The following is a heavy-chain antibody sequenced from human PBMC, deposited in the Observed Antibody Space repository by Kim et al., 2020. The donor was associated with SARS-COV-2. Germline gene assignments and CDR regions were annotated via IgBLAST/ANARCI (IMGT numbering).Heavy chain of an antibody. CDR3: ARSRQLRGGLDY. J-gene: IGHJ4*02. V-gene: IGHV4-59*13. D-gene: IGHD6-6*01. Sequence: SETLSLTCTVSGGSMNDYYWNWIRQPPGKGLEWIGYMHYSGSTSYNPSPKSRVTISVDTSKNQFSLKMTSVTAAATAVYYCARSRQLRGGLDYWGQGTL. CDR1: GGSMNDYY. CDR2: MHYSGST.